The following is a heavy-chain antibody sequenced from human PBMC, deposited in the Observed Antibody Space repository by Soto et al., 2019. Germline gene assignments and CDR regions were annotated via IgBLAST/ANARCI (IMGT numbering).Heavy chain of an antibody. J-gene: IGHJ6*02. CDR2: IIPIFGTA. V-gene: IGHV1-69*12. Sequence: QVQLVQSGAEVKKPGSSVKVSCKASGGTFSSYAISWVRQAPGQGLEWMGGIIPIFGTANYAQKFQGRVTITEDDSTSTAYMELSSMRSEDTAVYYCARQGAALRDYYYGMDVWGQGTTVTVSS. CDR1: GGTFSSYA. D-gene: IGHD6-25*01. CDR3: ARQGAALRDYYYGMDV.